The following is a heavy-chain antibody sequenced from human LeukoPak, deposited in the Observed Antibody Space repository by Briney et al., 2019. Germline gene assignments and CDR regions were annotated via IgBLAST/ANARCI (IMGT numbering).Heavy chain of an antibody. J-gene: IGHJ4*02. CDR2: INPNSGGT. CDR3: ARDVDSSGYYYINDY. D-gene: IGHD3-22*01. V-gene: IGHV1-2*02. Sequence: ASVKVSCTASGYTFTGYYMHWVRQAPGQGLEWMGWINPNSGGTNYAQKFQGRVTMTRDTSISTAYMELSRLRSDDTAVYYCARDVDSSGYYYINDYWGQGTLVTVSS. CDR1: GYTFTGYY.